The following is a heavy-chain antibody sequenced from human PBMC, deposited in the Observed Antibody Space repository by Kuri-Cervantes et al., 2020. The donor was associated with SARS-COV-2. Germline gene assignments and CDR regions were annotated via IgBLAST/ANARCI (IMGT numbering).Heavy chain of an antibody. Sequence: GESLKISCAASGFTFSDYYMSWIRQAPGKGLEWVSYISSSGSTIYYADSVKGRFTVSRDNAKNSLYLQMNSLRAEDTAVYYCARDLLLPHTIFGVVHTEVYYYYYMDVWGKGTTVTVSS. D-gene: IGHD3-3*01. CDR3: ARDLLLPHTIFGVVHTEVYYYYYMDV. CDR1: GFTFSDYY. J-gene: IGHJ6*03. CDR2: ISSSGSTI. V-gene: IGHV3-11*04.